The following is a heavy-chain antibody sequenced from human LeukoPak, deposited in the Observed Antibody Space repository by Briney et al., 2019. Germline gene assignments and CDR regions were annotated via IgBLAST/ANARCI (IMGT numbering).Heavy chain of an antibody. V-gene: IGHV3-23*01. CDR2: IIDILHTT. CDR3: AKYGGHQLPRYYLDY. J-gene: IGHJ4*02. Sequence: GGSVRLSCAASGFTFSSYAISWVRQAPGKGLEWVSLIIDILHTTSYAHSVKGRFTISTDKSKSTPFLQMNSLRAEDTAVYYFAKYGGHQLPRYYLDYWGQGTQVTVSS. D-gene: IGHD2-2*01. CDR1: GFTFSSYA.